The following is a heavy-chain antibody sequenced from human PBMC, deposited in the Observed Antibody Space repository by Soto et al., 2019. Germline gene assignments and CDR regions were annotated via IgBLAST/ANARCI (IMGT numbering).Heavy chain of an antibody. CDR2: ISYDGSNK. D-gene: IGHD2-2*01. CDR1: GFTFSSYA. V-gene: IGHV3-30-3*01. CDR3: ARGDCSSTSCYAPFHYGMDV. Sequence: PGVSLRLSCAASGFTFSSYAMHWVRQAPGKGLEWVAVISYDGSNKYYADSVKGRFTISRDNSKNTLYLQMNSLRAEDTAVYYCARGDCSSTSCYAPFHYGMDVWGQGTTVTAP. J-gene: IGHJ6*02.